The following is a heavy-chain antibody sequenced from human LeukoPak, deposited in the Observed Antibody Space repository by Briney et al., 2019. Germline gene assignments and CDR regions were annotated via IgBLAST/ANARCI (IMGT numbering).Heavy chain of an antibody. V-gene: IGHV4-31*03. Sequence: SQTLSLTCTVSGGSISSGGYYWSWIRQHPGKGLEWIGYIYYSGSTYYNPPLKSRVTISVDTSKNQFSLKLSSVTAADTAVYYCVRSPIAATGTGYYMDVWGKGTTVSVSS. CDR3: VRSPIAATGTGYYMDV. CDR1: GGSISSGGYY. D-gene: IGHD6-13*01. CDR2: IYYSGST. J-gene: IGHJ6*03.